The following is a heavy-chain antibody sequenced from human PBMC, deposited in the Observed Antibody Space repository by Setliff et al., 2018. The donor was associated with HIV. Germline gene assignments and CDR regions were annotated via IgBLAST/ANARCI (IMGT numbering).Heavy chain of an antibody. CDR3: ARGGNDSSGYYWGSRNTFDY. V-gene: IGHV4-4*08. Sequence: SETLSLTCTVSGGSISSYYWSWIWQPPGKGLEWIGYIYTSGSTNYNPSLKSRVTISVDTSKNQFSLKLSSVTAADTAVYYCARGGNDSSGYYWGSRNTFDYWGQGTLVTVSS. D-gene: IGHD3-22*01. J-gene: IGHJ4*02. CDR1: GGSISSYY. CDR2: IYTSGST.